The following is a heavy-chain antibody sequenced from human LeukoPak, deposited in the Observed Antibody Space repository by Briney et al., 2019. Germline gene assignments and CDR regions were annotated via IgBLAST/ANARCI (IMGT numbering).Heavy chain of an antibody. CDR1: GFTFSSYS. D-gene: IGHD3-10*01. Sequence: PGGSLRLSCAASGFTFSSYSMNWVRQAPGKGLEWVSSISTSYIYYADSVKGRFTISRDNAKNSLYLQMNSLRAEDTAVYYCARGAGYYGSGRLFDYWGQGTLVTVSS. V-gene: IGHV3-21*01. J-gene: IGHJ4*02. CDR3: ARGAGYYGSGRLFDY. CDR2: ISTSYI.